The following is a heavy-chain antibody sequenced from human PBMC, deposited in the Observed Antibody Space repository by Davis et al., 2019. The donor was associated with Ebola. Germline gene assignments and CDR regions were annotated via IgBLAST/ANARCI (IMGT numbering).Heavy chain of an antibody. J-gene: IGHJ4*02. D-gene: IGHD2-2*01. CDR2: IYPGDSYT. V-gene: IGHV5-51*01. CDR1: GYSFSSYW. CDR3: ARQGTTSWDS. Sequence: GESLKISCTASGYSFSSYWLAWVRHMPGKGLEWLGIIYPGDSYTNYSPSFQGHVTISADKSISTAYLHWNSLKASDTATYYCARQGTTSWDSWGQGTLVTVSS.